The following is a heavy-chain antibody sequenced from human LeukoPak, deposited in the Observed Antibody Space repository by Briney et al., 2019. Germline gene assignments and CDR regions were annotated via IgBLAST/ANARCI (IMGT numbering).Heavy chain of an antibody. V-gene: IGHV4-34*01. CDR3: ARGRSADP. Sequence: PLDTLSLTRAVDGGSFSGYYWSSIRQPPGKGLEWIGEINHSGSTNYNPSLKSRVTISVDTSKNQFSLKLSSVTAADTAVYYCARGRSADPWGQGTLVTVSS. J-gene: IGHJ5*02. D-gene: IGHD6-25*01. CDR1: GGSFSGYY. CDR2: INHSGST.